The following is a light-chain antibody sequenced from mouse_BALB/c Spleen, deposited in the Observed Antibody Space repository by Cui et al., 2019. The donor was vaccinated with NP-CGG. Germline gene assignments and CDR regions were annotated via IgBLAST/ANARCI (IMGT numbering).Light chain of an antibody. CDR2: GTN. CDR3: ALWYSNHWV. V-gene: IGLV1*01. Sequence: QAVVTLESALTTSPGETVTLTCRSTTGAVTTSNYATWVQEKPDHLFTGLIGGTNNRVPGVPARFSGSLIGDKASLTITGAQTEDEAIYFCALWYSNHWVFGGGTKLTVL. CDR1: TGAVTTSNY. J-gene: IGLJ1*01.